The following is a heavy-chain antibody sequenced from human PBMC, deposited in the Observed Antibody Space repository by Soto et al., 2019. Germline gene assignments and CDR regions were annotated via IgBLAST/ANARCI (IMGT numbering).Heavy chain of an antibody. Sequence: ASVKVSCKASGYTFTSYYMHWVRQAPGQGLEWMGIINPSGGSTSYAQKFQGRVTMTRDTSTSTVYMELSSLRSEDTAVYYCARDIVVVITTPYYYYGMDVWGQGTTVTVSS. J-gene: IGHJ6*02. V-gene: IGHV1-46*01. CDR2: INPSGGST. CDR3: ARDIVVVITTPYYYYGMDV. CDR1: GYTFTSYY. D-gene: IGHD3-22*01.